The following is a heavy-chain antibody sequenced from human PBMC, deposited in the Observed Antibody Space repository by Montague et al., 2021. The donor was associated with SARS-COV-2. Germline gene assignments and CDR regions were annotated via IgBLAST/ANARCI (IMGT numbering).Heavy chain of an antibody. CDR1: GFTFSSYA. CDR3: AKNFYVTAAGGGYLDY. CDR2: ISGSGDST. V-gene: IGHV3-23*01. J-gene: IGHJ4*02. D-gene: IGHD6-13*01. Sequence: SLRLSCAASGFTFSSYAMSWVRQAPGKGLEWVSVISGSGDSTYYADSVKGRFTISRDNSKSTLYLQMNSLRAEDTAVYYCAKNFYVTAAGGGYLDYWGQGTLVTVSS.